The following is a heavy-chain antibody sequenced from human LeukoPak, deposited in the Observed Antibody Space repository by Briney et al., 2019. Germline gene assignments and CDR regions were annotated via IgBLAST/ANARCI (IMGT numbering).Heavy chain of an antibody. V-gene: IGHV4-59*12. Sequence: SETLSLTCTVSGGSISSYYWSWIRQPPGKGLEWIGYIYHSGSTYYNPSLKSRVTISVDRSKNQFSLKLSSVTAADTAVYYCARDRDCSGGSCYSEDNYWGQGTLVTVSS. D-gene: IGHD2-15*01. J-gene: IGHJ4*02. CDR1: GGSISSYY. CDR3: ARDRDCSGGSCYSEDNY. CDR2: IYHSGST.